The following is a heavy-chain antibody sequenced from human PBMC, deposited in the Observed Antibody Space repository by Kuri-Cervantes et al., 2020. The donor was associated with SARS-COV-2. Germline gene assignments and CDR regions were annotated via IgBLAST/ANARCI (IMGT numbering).Heavy chain of an antibody. Sequence: GSLRLSCAASGFTFSTYAMSWFRQAPGKGLEWIGYIYYSGSTNYNPSLKSRVTISIDTSKSQFSLNLRSVTPADTAVYYCARAVERVTGLLDHFDSWGQGTLVTVSS. J-gene: IGHJ4*02. CDR2: IYYSGST. CDR3: ARAVERVTGLLDHFDS. V-gene: IGHV4-59*01. CDR1: GFTFSTYA. D-gene: IGHD3-9*01.